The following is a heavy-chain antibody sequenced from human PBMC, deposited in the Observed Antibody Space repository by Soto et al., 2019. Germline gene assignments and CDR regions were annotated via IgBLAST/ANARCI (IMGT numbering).Heavy chain of an antibody. CDR2: ISSSGYI. Sequence: GGSLRLSCAASGFNFNSYTINWVRQSPGKRLEWLSSISSSGYIFSTDSVRGRFTISRDNAKNSVYMQINSLRAEDTAVYFCARDCSSGSCYPGMDLWGQGTKVTVSS. V-gene: IGHV3-21*01. J-gene: IGHJ6*02. CDR1: GFNFNSYT. CDR3: ARDCSSGSCYPGMDL. D-gene: IGHD2-15*01.